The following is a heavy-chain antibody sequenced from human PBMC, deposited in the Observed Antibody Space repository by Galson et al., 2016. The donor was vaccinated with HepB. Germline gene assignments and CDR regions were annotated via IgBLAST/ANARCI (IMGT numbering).Heavy chain of an antibody. J-gene: IGHJ3*02. V-gene: IGHV3-23*01. CDR2: ISSSGGSK. CDR1: GLPLSPYA. CDR3: AKDRLSGHGNYSWGIFDI. D-gene: IGHD4-17*01. Sequence: SLRLSCAGSGLPLSPYAMSWGRQAPGKGLEWVSGISSSGGSKTSADSVRGRFTISRDNSNNKLFLQMNSLTTEDTAIYLCAKDRLSGHGNYSWGIFDIWGRGTEVTVSS.